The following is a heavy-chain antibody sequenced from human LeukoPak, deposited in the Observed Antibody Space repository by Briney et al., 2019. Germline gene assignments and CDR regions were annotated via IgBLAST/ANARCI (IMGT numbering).Heavy chain of an antibody. J-gene: IGHJ4*02. V-gene: IGHV3-23*01. CDR1: GFTFNNYD. D-gene: IGHD1-7*01. CDR2: ISTSGGST. CDR3: AKDVYNWNFYFDY. Sequence: GGSLRLSCAASGFTFNNYDMSWVRQAPGKGLEWVSSISTSGGSTYYADSVKGRFTTSRDNSKKTLYLQMNSLRAEDTAIFYCAKDVYNWNFYFDYWGQGTLVTVSS.